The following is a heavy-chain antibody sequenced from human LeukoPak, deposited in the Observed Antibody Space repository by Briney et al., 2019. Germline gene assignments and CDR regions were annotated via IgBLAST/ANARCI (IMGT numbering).Heavy chain of an antibody. D-gene: IGHD3-10*01. CDR2: INSDGSST. J-gene: IGHJ3*02. CDR3: ARSRAGAFDI. Sequence: GGSLRLSCAASGFTFSVYWMHWVRQAPGKGLVWVSRINSDGSSTNYADSVKGRFTISRDNAKNTLSPQMNSLRAEDTAVYYCARSRAGAFDIWGQGTMVTVSS. V-gene: IGHV3-74*01. CDR1: GFTFSVYW.